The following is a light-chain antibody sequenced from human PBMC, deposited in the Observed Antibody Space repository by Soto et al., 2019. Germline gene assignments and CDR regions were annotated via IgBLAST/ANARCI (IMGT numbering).Light chain of an antibody. CDR1: QSLSTW. J-gene: IGKJ5*01. CDR3: QQYHSYPIT. Sequence: DIQMTQSPSTLSASVGDRVTITCRASQSLSTWLAWYQQKPGKAPKLLIYKASSLESGVPSSFSGSGSGTEFTLTISSLQPDDFATYYCQQYHSYPITFGQGTRLEIK. CDR2: KAS. V-gene: IGKV1-5*03.